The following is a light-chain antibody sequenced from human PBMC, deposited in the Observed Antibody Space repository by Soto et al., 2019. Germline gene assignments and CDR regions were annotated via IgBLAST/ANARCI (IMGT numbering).Light chain of an antibody. CDR3: QHYGTSAM. Sequence: EIVLTQSPGTLSLSPGERATLSCRTSQSVSSSYLAWYQQKPGQAPRLLIYDTSGRATGIPDRFSASGSGTDFTLTSSRLEAEDFAVYYCQHYGTSAMFGPGTKVDIK. V-gene: IGKV3-20*01. CDR2: DTS. J-gene: IGKJ3*01. CDR1: QSVSSSY.